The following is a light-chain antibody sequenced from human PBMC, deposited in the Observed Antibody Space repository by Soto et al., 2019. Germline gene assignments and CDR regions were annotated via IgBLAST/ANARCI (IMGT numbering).Light chain of an antibody. J-gene: IGKJ2*01. V-gene: IGKV3-20*01. CDR2: GSS. Sequence: EGVLTQSPGTLSLSPGERATLSCRASQSVSNNYFAWYQEKPGQAPRLLIFGSSDRATGIPDRFSGSGSGTDFPLTISRLEPEDSAVYYCQQYGSSPPYTFGQGTKLEIK. CDR3: QQYGSSPPYT. CDR1: QSVSNNY.